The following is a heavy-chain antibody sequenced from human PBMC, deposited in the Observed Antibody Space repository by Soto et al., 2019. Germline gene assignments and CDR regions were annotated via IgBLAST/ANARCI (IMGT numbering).Heavy chain of an antibody. V-gene: IGHV3-23*01. CDR1: GIEFSNYA. J-gene: IGHJ4*02. CDR2: VSASGRSR. CDR3: AKDGNWLDVYYDV. Sequence: EVQLLESGGGLVQPGGSLRLSCVGSGIEFSNYAMSWVRQAPGKGREWVSIVSASGRSRYHADSVKGRFSISRDNSKHTLYLHMTNMRAEDTAVYYCAKDGNWLDVYYDVWGQGTPVTVSS. D-gene: IGHD3-16*01.